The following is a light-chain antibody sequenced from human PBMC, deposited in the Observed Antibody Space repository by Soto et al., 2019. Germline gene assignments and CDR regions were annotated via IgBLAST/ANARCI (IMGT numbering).Light chain of an antibody. J-gene: IGKJ1*01. Sequence: DIQMTQSPSTLSASVGDRVTITCRASQSINNWLAWYQHKTGKAPKLFIFKASTLKSGVPSRFSGSGSGTEFTLSISSLQSDDFATYFCQQYESFPRTFGPGTKVEIK. V-gene: IGKV1-5*03. CDR3: QQYESFPRT. CDR2: KAS. CDR1: QSINNW.